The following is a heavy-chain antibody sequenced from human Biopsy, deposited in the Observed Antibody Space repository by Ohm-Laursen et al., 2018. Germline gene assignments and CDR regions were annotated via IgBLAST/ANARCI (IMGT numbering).Heavy chain of an antibody. V-gene: IGHV4-59*02. CDR3: ARDSGILNYGNFKYYHYYGMDV. J-gene: IGHJ6*02. CDR1: GYSVTKYY. Sequence: GTLSLTCTVSGYSVTKYYWIWIRQPPGKGLEWIGHIYYSVMTNYNPSPQSRVSISVDTSRNQVSLTLSSVTAADTAVYYCARDSGILNYGNFKYYHYYGMDVWGQGTKVTVSS. D-gene: IGHD4-11*01. CDR2: IYYSVMT.